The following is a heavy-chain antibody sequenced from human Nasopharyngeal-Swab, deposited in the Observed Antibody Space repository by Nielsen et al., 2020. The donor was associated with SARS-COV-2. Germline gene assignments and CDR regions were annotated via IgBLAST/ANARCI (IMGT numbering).Heavy chain of an antibody. CDR1: GGTFSSYA. D-gene: IGHD3-3*01. CDR2: IIPIFGTA. Sequence: SVKVSCKASGGTFSSYAISWVRQAPGQGLEWMGGIIPIFGTANYAQKFQGRVTITADESTSTAYMELSSLRSEDTAVYYFARDNRFLEWLLSGSAVNWFDPWGQGTLVTVSS. V-gene: IGHV1-69*13. CDR3: ARDNRFLEWLLSGSAVNWFDP. J-gene: IGHJ5*02.